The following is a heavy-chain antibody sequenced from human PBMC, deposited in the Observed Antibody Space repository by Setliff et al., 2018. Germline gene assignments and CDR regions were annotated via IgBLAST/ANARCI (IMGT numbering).Heavy chain of an antibody. V-gene: IGHV4-59*08. J-gene: IGHJ4*02. Sequence: KTSETLSLTCTVSGGSIRNYYWSWIRQPPGKGLEWIGYIYYSGSTNYNPSLKSRVTISVDTSKNQFSLKLSSVTAADTAVYYCARGERVGGFDYWGQGTLVTVSS. D-gene: IGHD1-26*01. CDR3: ARGERVGGFDY. CDR2: IYYSGST. CDR1: GGSIRNYY.